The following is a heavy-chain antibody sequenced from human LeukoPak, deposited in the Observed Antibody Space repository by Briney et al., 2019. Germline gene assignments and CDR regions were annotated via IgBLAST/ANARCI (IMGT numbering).Heavy chain of an antibody. Sequence: SETLSLTCAVYGGSFSGYYRSWIRQPPGKGLEWIGEINHSGSTNYNPSLKSRVTISVDTSKNQFSLKLSSVTAADTAVYYCASAVAGNFDYWGQGTLVTVSS. D-gene: IGHD6-19*01. CDR3: ASAVAGNFDY. CDR2: INHSGST. V-gene: IGHV4-34*01. CDR1: GGSFSGYY. J-gene: IGHJ4*02.